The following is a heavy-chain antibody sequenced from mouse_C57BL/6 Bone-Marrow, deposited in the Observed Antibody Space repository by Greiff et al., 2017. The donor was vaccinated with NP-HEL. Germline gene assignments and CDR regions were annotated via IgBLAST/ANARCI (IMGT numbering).Heavy chain of an antibody. CDR2: INSDGGST. D-gene: IGHD2-5*01. Sequence: EVKVVESGGGLVQPGESLKLSCESNEYEFPSHDMSWVRKTPEKRLELVAAINSDGGSTYYPDTMERRFIISRDNTKKTLYLQMSSLRSEDTALYYCARRRVTTDWYFDVWGTGTTVTVSS. CDR3: ARRRVTTDWYFDV. V-gene: IGHV5-2*01. J-gene: IGHJ1*03. CDR1: EYEFPSHD.